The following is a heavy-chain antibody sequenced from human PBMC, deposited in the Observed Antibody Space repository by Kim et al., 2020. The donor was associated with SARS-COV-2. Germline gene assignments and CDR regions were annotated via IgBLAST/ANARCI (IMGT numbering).Heavy chain of an antibody. Sequence: GGSLRLSCAASGFTFSSYAMSWVRQAPGKGLEWVSAISGSGGSTYYADSVKGRFTISRDNSKNTLYLQMNSLRAEDTAVYYCAKEDRPFYDSSGWDDAFDIWGQGTMVTVSS. CDR2: ISGSGGST. CDR1: GFTFSSYA. J-gene: IGHJ3*02. CDR3: AKEDRPFYDSSGWDDAFDI. V-gene: IGHV3-23*01. D-gene: IGHD3-22*01.